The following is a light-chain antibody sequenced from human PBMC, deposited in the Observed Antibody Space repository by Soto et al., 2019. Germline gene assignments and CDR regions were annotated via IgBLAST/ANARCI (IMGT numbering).Light chain of an antibody. CDR2: DAS. J-gene: IGKJ5*01. V-gene: IGKV3-11*01. CDR3: QQRRDWPLT. CDR1: QRVDRY. Sequence: EIVLTQSPATLSLFPGERATLSCRASQRVDRYLAWFQQTPGQAPRLLIYDASNRATGIPAKFSGSGSGTDFTLTISSLEPEDFAVYYCQQRRDWPLTFGQGTRLEIK.